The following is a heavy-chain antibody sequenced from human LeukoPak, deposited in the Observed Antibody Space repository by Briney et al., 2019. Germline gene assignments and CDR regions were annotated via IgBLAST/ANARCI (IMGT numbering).Heavy chain of an antibody. J-gene: IGHJ4*02. CDR1: GGSIGSNY. D-gene: IGHD6-19*01. CDR2: IYYTGGT. Sequence: PSETLSLTCTVSGGSIGSNYWTWIRQPPGKGLEYIGYIYYTGGTNYNPSLKSRVTISVDTSKNQFSLKLSSVTAADTAVYFCAKYGNSGWVVDNWGQGTLVTVSS. V-gene: IGHV4-59*08. CDR3: AKYGNSGWVVDN.